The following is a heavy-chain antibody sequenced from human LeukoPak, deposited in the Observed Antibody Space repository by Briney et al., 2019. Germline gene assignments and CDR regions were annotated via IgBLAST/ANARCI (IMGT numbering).Heavy chain of an antibody. Sequence: SETLSLTCAVYGGSFSGYYWSWIRQPPGKGLEWIGEINHSGSTNYNPSLKSRVTISVDTSKNQFSLKLSSVTAADTAVYYCASGLLQWLAHDYWGQGTLVTVSS. J-gene: IGHJ4*02. CDR2: INHSGST. CDR3: ASGLLQWLAHDY. V-gene: IGHV4-34*01. CDR1: GGSFSGYY. D-gene: IGHD6-19*01.